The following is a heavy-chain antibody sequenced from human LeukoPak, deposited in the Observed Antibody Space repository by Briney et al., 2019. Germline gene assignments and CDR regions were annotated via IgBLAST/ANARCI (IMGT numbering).Heavy chain of an antibody. CDR1: GFTLSSYA. CDR2: ISGNAGST. Sequence: GGSLRLSCAASGFTLSSYAMSWVRQAPGKGLEWVSLISGNAGSTYYADSVKGRFTISRDITKNTLYLQMNSLRAEDTAVYYCAKFAEWLLLRYFDYWGQGTLVTVSS. CDR3: AKFAEWLLLRYFDY. V-gene: IGHV3-23*01. J-gene: IGHJ4*02. D-gene: IGHD3-22*01.